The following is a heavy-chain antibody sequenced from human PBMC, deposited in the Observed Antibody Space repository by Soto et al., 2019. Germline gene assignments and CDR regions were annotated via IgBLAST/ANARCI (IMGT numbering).Heavy chain of an antibody. V-gene: IGHV3-9*01. Sequence: LRLSCAASGFTFDDYAMHWVRQAPGKGLEWVSGISWNSGSIGYADSVKGRFTISRDNARNSLYLQMNSLRAEDTALYYCAKDTHDWGVAYYMDVWGKGTTVTVSS. D-gene: IGHD3-16*01. CDR3: AKDTHDWGVAYYMDV. J-gene: IGHJ6*03. CDR1: GFTFDDYA. CDR2: ISWNSGSI.